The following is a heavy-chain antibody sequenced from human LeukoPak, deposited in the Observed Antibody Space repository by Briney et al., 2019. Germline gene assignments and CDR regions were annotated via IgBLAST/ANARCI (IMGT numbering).Heavy chain of an antibody. CDR3: ARAYYYDSSGYYYFDY. Sequence: GESLKISCKGSGYSFTSYWIGWVRQKPGKGLEWMGIIYPGDSDTRYSPSFQGQVTISADKSISTAYLQWSSLKASDTAMYYCARAYYYDSSGYYYFDYWGQGTLVTVSS. J-gene: IGHJ4*02. CDR1: GYSFTSYW. CDR2: IYPGDSDT. D-gene: IGHD3-22*01. V-gene: IGHV5-51*01.